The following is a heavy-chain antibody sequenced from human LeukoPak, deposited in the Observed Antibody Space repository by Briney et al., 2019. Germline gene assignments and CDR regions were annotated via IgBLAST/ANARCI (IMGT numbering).Heavy chain of an antibody. CDR2: IYSTGST. J-gene: IGHJ4*02. V-gene: IGHV4-4*07. CDR3: ARKIASAGTSGFDF. Sequence: SETLSLTCTVSGGSISSYYWSWIRQPAGKGLEWIGRIYSTGSTNYNPSLKSRVTMTIDTSKNQFSLRLRSVTAADTAVYYCARKIASAGTSGFDFWGQGALVTVSS. D-gene: IGHD6-13*01. CDR1: GGSISSYY.